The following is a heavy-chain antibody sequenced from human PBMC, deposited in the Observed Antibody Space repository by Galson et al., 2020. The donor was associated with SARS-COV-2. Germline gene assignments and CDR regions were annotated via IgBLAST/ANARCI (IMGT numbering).Heavy chain of an antibody. CDR1: GFSLSTSGVC. D-gene: IGHD2-15*01. J-gene: IGHJ4*02. CDR2: IFSNDEK. CDR3: ARIDVVAAASFDN. V-gene: IGHV2-26*01. Sequence: ESGPTLVKPTQTLTLTCTFSGFSLSTSGVCVSWIRQPPGKALEWLAHIFSNDEKSYSTSLKSRLTISKDTSKSQVVLTMTNMDPVDTATYYCARIDVVAAASFDNWGQGTLVTVSS.